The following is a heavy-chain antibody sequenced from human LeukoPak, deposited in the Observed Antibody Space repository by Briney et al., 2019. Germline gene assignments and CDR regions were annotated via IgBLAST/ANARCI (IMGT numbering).Heavy chain of an antibody. CDR1: GFTFSSYA. D-gene: IGHD3-22*01. V-gene: IGHV3-30-3*01. J-gene: IGHJ4*02. CDR2: ISYDGSNK. CDR3: ARAAYDSSGYYQAACGY. Sequence: PGGSLRLSCAASGFTFSSYAMRWVRQAPGKGLEWVAVISYDGSNKYYADSVKGRFTISRDNSKNTLYLQMNSLRAEDTAVYYCARAAYDSSGYYQAACGYWGQGTLVTVSS.